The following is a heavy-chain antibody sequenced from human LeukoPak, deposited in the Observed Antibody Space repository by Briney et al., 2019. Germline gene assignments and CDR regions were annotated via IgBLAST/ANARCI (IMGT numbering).Heavy chain of an antibody. J-gene: IGHJ4*02. V-gene: IGHV1-2*02. D-gene: IGHD5-18*01. Sequence: ASVKVSCKASGYTFTGYYIHWVRQAPGQGLEWMGWINPNSGGTNYAQKFQGRVTMTRDTSISTAYVELSRLRFDDTAVYYCARSVDTFDYWGQGTLVNVSS. CDR3: ARSVDTFDY. CDR1: GYTFTGYY. CDR2: INPNSGGT.